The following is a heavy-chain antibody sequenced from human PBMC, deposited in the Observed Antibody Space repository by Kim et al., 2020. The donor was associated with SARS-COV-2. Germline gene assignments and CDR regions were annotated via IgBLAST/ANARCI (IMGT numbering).Heavy chain of an antibody. CDR3: AREPDIVVVPAAMPEGDY. Sequence: ASVKVSCKASGYTFTSYYMHWVRQAPGQGLEWMGIINPSGGSTSYAQKFQGRVTMTRDTSTSTVYMELSSLRSEDTAVYYCAREPDIVVVPAAMPEGDYWGQGTLVTVSS. D-gene: IGHD2-2*01. CDR2: INPSGGST. J-gene: IGHJ4*02. V-gene: IGHV1-46*01. CDR1: GYTFTSYY.